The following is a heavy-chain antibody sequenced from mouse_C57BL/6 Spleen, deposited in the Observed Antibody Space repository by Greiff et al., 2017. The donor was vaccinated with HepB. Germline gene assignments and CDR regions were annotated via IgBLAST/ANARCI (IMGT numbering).Heavy chain of an antibody. V-gene: IGHV14-1*01. Sequence: EVQLQQSGAELVRPGASVKLSCTASGFNIKDYYMHWVKQRPEQGLEWIGRIDPEDGDTEYAPKFQGKATMTADTSSNTAHLQLSSLTSEDTAVYYCTKIYDGYPAWFAYWGQGTLVTGSA. CDR2: IDPEDGDT. J-gene: IGHJ3*01. CDR3: TKIYDGYPAWFAY. D-gene: IGHD2-3*01. CDR1: GFNIKDYY.